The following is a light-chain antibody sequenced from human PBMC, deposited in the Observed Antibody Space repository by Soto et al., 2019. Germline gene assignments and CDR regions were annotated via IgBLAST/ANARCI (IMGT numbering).Light chain of an antibody. CDR2: KAS. Sequence: DIQMTQSPSTLSGSVGDRVTITGVASQTISSWLAWYQQKPGKAPKLLIYKASTLKSGVPSRFSGSGSGTEFTLTISSLQPEDFATYHCQQYHSYPTTFGQGTKVDNK. CDR1: QTISSW. V-gene: IGKV1-5*03. J-gene: IGKJ1*01. CDR3: QQYHSYPTT.